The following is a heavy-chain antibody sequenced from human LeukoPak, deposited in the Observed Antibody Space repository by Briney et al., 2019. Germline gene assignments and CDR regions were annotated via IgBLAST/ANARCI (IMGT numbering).Heavy chain of an antibody. V-gene: IGHV4-38-2*02. D-gene: IGHD6-13*01. Sequence: SETLSPTCAVSGYSIINNNYWGWIRQPPGQGLEWIGHIYHGGSTYYNPSLKSRVTISVDTSKNQFSVKLNSVTAADTAVYYCARDRGYSYAFDYWGQGTLVTVSS. J-gene: IGHJ4*02. CDR1: GYSIINNNY. CDR2: IYHGGST. CDR3: ARDRGYSYAFDY.